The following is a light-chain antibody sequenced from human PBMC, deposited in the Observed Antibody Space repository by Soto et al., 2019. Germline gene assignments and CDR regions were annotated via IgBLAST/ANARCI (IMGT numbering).Light chain of an antibody. J-gene: IGKJ5*01. CDR1: QGISSA. Sequence: AIQLTQSPSSLSASVGDRVTITCRASQGISSALAWYQQKPGKAPKLLIYDASSLESGVPSRFSGSGSGTDFTLTISSLQPEDFATYYCQQFNNYPPITFGQGTLLEIK. V-gene: IGKV1D-13*01. CDR3: QQFNNYPPIT. CDR2: DAS.